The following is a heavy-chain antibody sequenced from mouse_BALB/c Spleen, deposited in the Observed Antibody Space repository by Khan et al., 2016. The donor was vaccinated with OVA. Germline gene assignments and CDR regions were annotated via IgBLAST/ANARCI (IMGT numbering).Heavy chain of an antibody. CDR2: MGGDGST. CDR3: ARELRLGGFAY. V-gene: IGHV2-6-7*01. CDR1: GFSLTDYG. D-gene: IGHD1-2*01. Sequence: QVQLKESGPGLVAPSQSLSITCTVSGFSLTDYGVNWVRQPPGKGLEWLGMMGGDGSTDYNSVLKSRLSISKDKSKSQVFLKMNSLQTDDTARYYCARELRLGGFAYWGQGTLVTVSA. J-gene: IGHJ3*01.